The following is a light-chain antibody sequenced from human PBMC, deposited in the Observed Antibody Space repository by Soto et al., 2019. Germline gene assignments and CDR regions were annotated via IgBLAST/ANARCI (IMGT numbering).Light chain of an antibody. J-gene: IGKJ2*01. V-gene: IGKV1-39*01. CDR3: QQSYSTPYT. Sequence: DIQMTQSPSSLSASVGDRVTITCRASQSISNYLNWYQQDPGKAPKILIYAASSLQSGVPSRFSGSGSGTDFTLTISSLQPEDFATYYCQQSYSTPYTFGQGTNLEIK. CDR2: AAS. CDR1: QSISNY.